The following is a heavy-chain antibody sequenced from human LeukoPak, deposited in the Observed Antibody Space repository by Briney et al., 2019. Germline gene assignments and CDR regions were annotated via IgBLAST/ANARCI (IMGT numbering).Heavy chain of an antibody. D-gene: IGHD5-18*01. CDR3: ARAISWGTAMGNY. V-gene: IGHV3-74*01. CDR1: GFTFSSYW. J-gene: IGHJ4*02. CDR2: INSDGSST. Sequence: TGGSLRLSCAASGFTFSSYWMHWVRQAPGKGLMWVSRINSDGSSTSYADSVKGRFTISRDNTKNTLYLQMNSLRAEDTAVYYCARAISWGTAMGNYWGQGTLVTVSS.